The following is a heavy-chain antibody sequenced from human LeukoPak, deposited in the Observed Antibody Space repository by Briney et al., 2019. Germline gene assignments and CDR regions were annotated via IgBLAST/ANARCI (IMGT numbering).Heavy chain of an antibody. V-gene: IGHV1-69*04. D-gene: IGHD6-19*01. J-gene: IGHJ6*02. CDR3: ASLSGWYSLYGMDV. CDR1: GGTFSSYA. Sequence: ASVKVSCKASGGTFSSYAISWVRQAPGQGLEWMGRIIPILGIANYAQKFQGRVTMTRNTSISTAYMELSSLRSEDTAVYYCASLSGWYSLYGMDVWGQGTTVTVSS. CDR2: IIPILGIA.